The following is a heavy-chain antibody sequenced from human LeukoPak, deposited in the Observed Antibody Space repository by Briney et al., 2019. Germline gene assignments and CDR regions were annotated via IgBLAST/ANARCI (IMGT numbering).Heavy chain of an antibody. CDR1: GYTFTGYY. J-gene: IGHJ4*02. CDR3: ARDGAGYSSSWYNY. CDR2: INPNSGGT. D-gene: IGHD6-13*01. V-gene: IGHV1-2*02. Sequence: ASVKVSCKASGYTFTGYYMHWVRQATGQGLEWMGWINPNSGGTNYAQKFQGRVTMTRDTSISTAYMELSRLRSDDTAVYYCARDGAGYSSSWYNYWGQGTLVTVSS.